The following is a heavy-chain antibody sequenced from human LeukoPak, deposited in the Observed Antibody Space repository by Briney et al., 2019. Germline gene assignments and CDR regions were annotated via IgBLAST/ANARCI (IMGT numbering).Heavy chain of an antibody. V-gene: IGHV1-69*13. Sequence: ASVKVSCKASGGTFSSYAISWVRQAPGQGLEWMGGIIPLFGTANYAQKFQGRLTITADESTSTAYMELRSLRSEDTAVYFYATAFSGFCSMTSCPGYYWGQGTLVTVSS. D-gene: IGHD2-2*01. CDR3: ATAFSGFCSMTSCPGYY. J-gene: IGHJ4*02. CDR1: GGTFSSYA. CDR2: IIPLFGTA.